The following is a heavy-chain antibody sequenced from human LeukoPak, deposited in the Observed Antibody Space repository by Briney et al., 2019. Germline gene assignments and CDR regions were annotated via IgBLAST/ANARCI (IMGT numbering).Heavy chain of an antibody. CDR2: IYTSGST. D-gene: IGHD2-2*01. CDR1: GGSISTYY. J-gene: IGHJ6*03. V-gene: IGHV4-4*07. Sequence: PSETLSLTCTVSGGSISTYYWSWIRQPAGKGLEWIGRIYTSGSTNYNPSLKSRVTISVDTSKNQFSLKLSSVTAADTAVYYCARTIVVVPAASDYYYYYMDVWGKGTTVTVSS. CDR3: ARTIVVVPAASDYYYYYMDV.